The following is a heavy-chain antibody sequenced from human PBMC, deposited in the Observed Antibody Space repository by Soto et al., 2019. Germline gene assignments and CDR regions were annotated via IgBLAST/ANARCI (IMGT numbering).Heavy chain of an antibody. Sequence: QVQLVESGGGVVQPGRSLELSCTASGFSLSSYGMQWVRQAPGKGLEWVAVIWNDGTKTYHADSVKGRFTVSRDNSKNTLKLQMNTLRVADTAVYYCARALGTGSGYYDLLPYYSGLAVWGQGTTVTVSS. V-gene: IGHV3-33*01. CDR1: GFSLSSYG. CDR2: IWNDGTKT. D-gene: IGHD3-9*01. CDR3: ARALGTGSGYYDLLPYYSGLAV. J-gene: IGHJ6*02.